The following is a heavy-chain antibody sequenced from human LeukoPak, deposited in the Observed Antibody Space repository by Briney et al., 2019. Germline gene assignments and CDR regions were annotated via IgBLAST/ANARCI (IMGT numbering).Heavy chain of an antibody. Sequence: GGALRLSCSASGFTFSSYAMHWVRQAPGKGLEYVSAISSNGGSTYYADSVKGRFTISRDNSKNTLYLQMSSLRAEDTAVYYCVKDISRYSGYYWGQGTLVTVSS. D-gene: IGHD5-12*01. V-gene: IGHV3-64D*06. CDR2: ISSNGGST. CDR1: GFTFSSYA. CDR3: VKDISRYSGYY. J-gene: IGHJ4*02.